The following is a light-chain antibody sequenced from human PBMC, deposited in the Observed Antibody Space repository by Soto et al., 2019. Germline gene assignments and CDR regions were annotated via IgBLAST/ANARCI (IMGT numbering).Light chain of an antibody. CDR2: EVR. V-gene: IGLV2-14*01. Sequence: QSFLTQPASVSGSPGQSITISCTGTSSDVGAYNYVSWYQQHPGKAPKLMIYEVRNRPSGVSDRFSGSRSGNTASLTISGLQAEDESDYYCSSYTSSSTWVFGGGTQLTVL. CDR1: SSDVGAYNY. CDR3: SSYTSSSTWV. J-gene: IGLJ3*02.